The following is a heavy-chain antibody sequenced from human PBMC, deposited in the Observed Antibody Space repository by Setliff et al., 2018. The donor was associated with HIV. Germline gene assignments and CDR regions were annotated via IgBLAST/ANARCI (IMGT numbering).Heavy chain of an antibody. J-gene: IGHJ5*02. D-gene: IGHD5-12*01. CDR1: GGTFSLYA. CDR2: IIPIFNTA. V-gene: IGHV1-69*13. CDR3: ARDQATGYEKVWFSWIDP. Sequence: SVKVSCKASGGTFSLYAINWVRQAPGQGLEWMGGIIPIFNTANYAQKFQGRVTITADGSTSTAYMELSSQRFEDTATYYCARDQATGYEKVWFSWIDPWGQGTLVTVSS.